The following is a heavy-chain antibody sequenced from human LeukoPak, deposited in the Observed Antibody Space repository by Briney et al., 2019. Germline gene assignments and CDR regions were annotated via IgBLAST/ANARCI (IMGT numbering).Heavy chain of an antibody. D-gene: IGHD6-19*01. Sequence: GASVKVSCKASGGTFSSYAISWVRQAPGQGLEWMGRIIPILGIANYAQKFQGRVTITADKSTSTAYMELSSLRSEDTAVYYCARIPVSSGWDWYFDLWGRGTLVTVSS. CDR1: GGTFSSYA. J-gene: IGHJ2*01. CDR3: ARIPVSSGWDWYFDL. V-gene: IGHV1-69*04. CDR2: IIPILGIA.